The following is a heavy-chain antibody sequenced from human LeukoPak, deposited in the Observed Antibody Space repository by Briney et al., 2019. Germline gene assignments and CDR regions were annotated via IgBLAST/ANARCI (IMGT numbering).Heavy chain of an antibody. CDR2: IYYSGST. Sequence: SETLSLTCTVSGGSISSYYWSWIRQPPEKGLEWIGYIYYSGSTNYNPSLKSRVTISVDTSKNQFSLKLSSVTAADTAVYYCARWPGRGRIDYWGQGTLVTVSS. D-gene: IGHD3/OR15-3a*01. J-gene: IGHJ4*02. V-gene: IGHV4-59*01. CDR1: GGSISSYY. CDR3: ARWPGRGRIDY.